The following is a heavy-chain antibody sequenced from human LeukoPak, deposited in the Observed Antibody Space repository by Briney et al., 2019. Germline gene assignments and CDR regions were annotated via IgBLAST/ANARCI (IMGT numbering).Heavy chain of an antibody. CDR3: ARGREDIVTTVSASYYYYYYMDV. V-gene: IGHV4-34*01. J-gene: IGHJ6*03. CDR1: GGSLSSFY. D-gene: IGHD5-12*01. Sequence: KTSETLSLTCEVYGGSLSSFYWSWIRQPPGKGLEWIGEVNPGGTTYYNPSLTSRVTISVDTSKNHLSLEVTSVTAADTAVYYCARGREDIVTTVSASYYYYYYMDVWGKGTTVTVSS. CDR2: VNPGGTT.